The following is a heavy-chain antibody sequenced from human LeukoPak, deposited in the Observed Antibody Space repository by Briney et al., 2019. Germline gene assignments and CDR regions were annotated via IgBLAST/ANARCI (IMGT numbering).Heavy chain of an antibody. CDR1: GDFISSSFF. CDR3: ATQWSVTNTRRFAI. Sequence: KASETLPLTCTVSGDFISSSFFWVWLRQTPGNGLQWIGSLYSTGTTYSNPSLAGRVTMSIDSSKNQLSLKLRSVTAADTAVYYCATQWSVTNTRRFAIWGQGSRVTVSS. J-gene: IGHJ3*02. D-gene: IGHD4-17*01. V-gene: IGHV4-38-2*02. CDR2: LYSTGTT.